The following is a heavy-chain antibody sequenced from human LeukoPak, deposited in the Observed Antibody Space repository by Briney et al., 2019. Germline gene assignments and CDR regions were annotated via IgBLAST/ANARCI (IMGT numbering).Heavy chain of an antibody. CDR2: IYYSGST. D-gene: IGHD2-2*01. J-gene: IGHJ3*02. V-gene: IGHV4-39*01. CDR1: GGSISSGGYY. CDR3: ARPLVVPAASDAFDI. Sequence: SQTLSLTCTVSGGSISSGGYYWGWIRQPPGKGLEWIGSIYYSGSTYYNPSLKSRVTISVDTSKNQLSLKLSSVTAADTAVYYCARPLVVPAASDAFDIWGQGTMVTVSS.